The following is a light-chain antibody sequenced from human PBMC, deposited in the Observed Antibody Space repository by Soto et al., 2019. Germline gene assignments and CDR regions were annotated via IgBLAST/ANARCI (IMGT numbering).Light chain of an antibody. Sequence: AIRMTQSPSSFSASTGDRVTITCRASQGISSYLAWYQQKPGKAPKLLIYAASTLQSGVPSRFSGSGSGTDFTLTISCLQSEDFATYYCQHYYSYPAITFGQGTRLEIK. J-gene: IGKJ5*01. CDR3: QHYYSYPAIT. CDR1: QGISSY. CDR2: AAS. V-gene: IGKV1-8*01.